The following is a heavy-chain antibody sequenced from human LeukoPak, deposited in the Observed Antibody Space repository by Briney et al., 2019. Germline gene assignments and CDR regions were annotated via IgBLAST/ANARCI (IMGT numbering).Heavy chain of an antibody. CDR2: MSYDGSNK. D-gene: IGHD7-27*01. J-gene: IGHJ4*02. Sequence: GGSLRLSCAASGFTFSNFAMHWVRQAPGKGLEWVAMMSYDGSNKYTDSVKGRFTISRDNSKSMVDLYMSNLKMEDTAVYYCARDSWGFDFWGQGTLVTVSS. CDR3: ARDSWGFDF. CDR1: GFTFSNFA. V-gene: IGHV3-30*04.